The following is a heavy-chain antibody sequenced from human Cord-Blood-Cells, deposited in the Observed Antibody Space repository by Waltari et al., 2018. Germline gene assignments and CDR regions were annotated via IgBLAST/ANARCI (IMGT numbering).Heavy chain of an antibody. CDR3: ARDRPWFRELFYYYYYGMDV. Sequence: QVQLVESGGGVVQPGRSLRLSCAASGFTFSSYAMHWVRQAPGKGREWVAVISYDGSNKYYADSVKGRFTISRDNSKNTLYLQMNSLRAEDTAVYYCARDRPWFRELFYYYYYGMDVWGQGTTVTVSS. V-gene: IGHV3-30-3*01. D-gene: IGHD3-10*01. CDR1: GFTFSSYA. J-gene: IGHJ6*02. CDR2: ISYDGSNK.